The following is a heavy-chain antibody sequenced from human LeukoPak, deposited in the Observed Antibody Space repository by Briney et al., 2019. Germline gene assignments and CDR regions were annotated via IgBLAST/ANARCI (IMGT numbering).Heavy chain of an antibody. J-gene: IGHJ5*02. CDR2: INPSGGST. D-gene: IGHD6-19*01. V-gene: IGHV1-46*03. CDR1: GYTFTSYF. CDR3: ALLAVADDWFDP. Sequence: GASVKVFCKASGYTFTSYFMHWARQAPGQGLEWMGIINPSGGSTSYAQKFQGRVTMTRDTSTSTVYMELSSLRSEDTAVYYCALLAVADDWFDPWGQGTLVTVSS.